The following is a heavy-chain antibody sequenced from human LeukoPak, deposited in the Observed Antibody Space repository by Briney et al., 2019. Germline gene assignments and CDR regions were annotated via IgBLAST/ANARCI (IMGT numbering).Heavy chain of an antibody. CDR3: ARWGSGLYFDY. CDR2: IYYSGST. J-gene: IGHJ4*02. V-gene: IGHV4-31*03. D-gene: IGHD6-19*01. CDR1: GGSISSGGYY. Sequence: PSQTLSLTCTVSGGSISSGGYYWSWIRQHPGKGLEWIGYIYYSGSTYYNPSLKSRVTISVDTSKNQFSLKLSSVTAADTAAYYCARWGSGLYFDYWGQGTLVTVSS.